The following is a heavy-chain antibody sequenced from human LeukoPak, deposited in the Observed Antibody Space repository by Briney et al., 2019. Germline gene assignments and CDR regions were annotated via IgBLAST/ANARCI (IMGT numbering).Heavy chain of an antibody. V-gene: IGHV1-69*02. CDR1: GGTFSSYT. J-gene: IGHJ4*02. CDR2: IIPIIGIA. CDR3: ARGTWTWYEVTTEEPNFDY. D-gene: IGHD4-17*01. Sequence: SVKVSCKASGGTFSSYTISWVRQAPRQGLEWMGRIIPIIGIANYAQKFQGRVTITADKSTSTAYMELSSLRSEDTAVYHCARGTWTWYEVTTEEPNFDYWGQGTLVTVSS.